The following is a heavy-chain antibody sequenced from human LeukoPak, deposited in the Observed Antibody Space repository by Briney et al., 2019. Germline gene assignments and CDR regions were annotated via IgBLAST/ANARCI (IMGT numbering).Heavy chain of an antibody. V-gene: IGHV1-46*01. CDR2: INPSGGST. J-gene: IGHJ3*02. Sequence: ASVKVSCKASGYTFTSYYMHWVRQPPGQGLEGMAIINPSGGSTSYAQTLQGRVTMTRDTSTSTVYIELSSLRSEDTAVYYCARGVVVAATPHALDIWGQGTMVTVSS. CDR1: GYTFTSYY. CDR3: ARGVVVAATPHALDI. D-gene: IGHD2-15*01.